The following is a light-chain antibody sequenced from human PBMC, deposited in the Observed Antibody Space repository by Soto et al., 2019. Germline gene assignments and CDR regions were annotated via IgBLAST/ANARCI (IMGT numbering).Light chain of an antibody. CDR2: LGS. CDR1: QSLLDSNGNNH. J-gene: IGKJ5*01. Sequence: DIMMTQSPLSLPVSPGEPASISCWASQSLLDSNGNNHLNWFLQKPGQPPQVLIYLGSNRASGVPDRFSGSGSGTDFTLKIRRVEAEDVGVYYCMQALQTPLTFGQGTRLEIK. CDR3: MQALQTPLT. V-gene: IGKV2-28*01.